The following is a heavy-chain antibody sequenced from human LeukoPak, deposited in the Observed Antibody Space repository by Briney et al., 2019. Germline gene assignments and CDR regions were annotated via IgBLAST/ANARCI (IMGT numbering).Heavy chain of an antibody. V-gene: IGHV1-2*02. CDR2: INPNSGGT. J-gene: IGHJ3*02. Sequence: GASVKVSCKASGYTFTGHYMHWVRQAPGRGPEWMGWINPNSGGTNYAQKFQGRVTMTRDTSISTAYMELSGLRSDDTAVYYCARCSTPHWIFDAFDIWGQGTMVTVSS. CDR1: GYTFTGHY. CDR3: ARCSTPHWIFDAFDI. D-gene: IGHD1-1*01.